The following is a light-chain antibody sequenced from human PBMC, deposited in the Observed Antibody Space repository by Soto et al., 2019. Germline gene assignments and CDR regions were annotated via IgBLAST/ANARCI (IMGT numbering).Light chain of an antibody. CDR3: SSLTPSSTWV. Sequence: QSALTQPASVSGSPGQSITISCTGTSSDIGVYNYVSWYQQHPGKAPKLIIYQVRNRPSGVSDRFSVSKSGNTASLIISGLQAEDEADYYCSSLTPSSTWVFGGGTKLTVL. J-gene: IGLJ3*02. CDR2: QVR. CDR1: SSDIGVYNY. V-gene: IGLV2-14*01.